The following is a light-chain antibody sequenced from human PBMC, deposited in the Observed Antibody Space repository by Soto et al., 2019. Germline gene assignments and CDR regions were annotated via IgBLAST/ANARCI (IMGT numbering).Light chain of an antibody. CDR2: IAS. J-gene: IGKJ1*01. Sequence: QLTQSPSSLSASVGDRATITCRASQRLDIYLNWYQQKPGKAPKLLIYIASNLKCRVPSRFSDSGSGTDFTPTTTSLQPGDFATYDCQQSYRHPTFGQGTKVEV. CDR3: QQSYRHPT. CDR1: QRLDIY. V-gene: IGKV1-39*01.